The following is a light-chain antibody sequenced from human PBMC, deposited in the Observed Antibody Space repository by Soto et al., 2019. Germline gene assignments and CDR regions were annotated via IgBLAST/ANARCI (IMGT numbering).Light chain of an antibody. Sequence: QSALTQPPSASGSPGQSVTISCTGTSSDVGGYKYVSWYQHYPGKPHKLIIYEVTKRPSGVPDRFSGSKSGNTASLTVSGLQAEDEADYYCSSYAGSNKGVFGGGTKVTVL. CDR1: SSDVGGYKY. V-gene: IGLV2-8*01. J-gene: IGLJ2*01. CDR2: EVT. CDR3: SSYAGSNKGV.